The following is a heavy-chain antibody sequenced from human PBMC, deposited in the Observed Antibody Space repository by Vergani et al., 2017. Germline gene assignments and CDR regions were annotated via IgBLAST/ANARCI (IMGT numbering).Heavy chain of an antibody. J-gene: IGHJ4*02. D-gene: IGHD3-22*01. Sequence: QVQLQESGPGLVKPSETLSLTCIVSGGSISSSSYYWGWIRQPPGKGLEWIGSIYYSGSTYYNPSLKSRVTISVDTSKNQFSLKLSSVTAADTAVYYCARTRSENYYYSSGYLYYFDYWGQGTLVTVSS. CDR1: GGSISSSSYY. CDR3: ARTRSENYYYSSGYLYYFDY. V-gene: IGHV4-39*01. CDR2: IYYSGST.